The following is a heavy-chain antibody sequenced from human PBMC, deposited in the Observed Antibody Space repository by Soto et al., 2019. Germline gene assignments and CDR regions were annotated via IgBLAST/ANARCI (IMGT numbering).Heavy chain of an antibody. D-gene: IGHD3-10*01. CDR2: ISGSGGST. J-gene: IGHJ4*02. Sequence: EVQLLESGGGLVQPGGSLRLSCAASGFTFSSYAMSWVRQAPGKGLEWVSAISGSGGSTYYADSVKGRFTISRDNSKNTLYLQMHSLRAEGPAVYYCVPHLGFRELYYWGQGTLVTVAS. V-gene: IGHV3-23*01. CDR1: GFTFSSYA. CDR3: VPHLGFRELYY.